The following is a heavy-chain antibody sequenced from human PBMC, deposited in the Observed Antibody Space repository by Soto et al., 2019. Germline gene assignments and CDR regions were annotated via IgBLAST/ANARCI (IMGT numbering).Heavy chain of an antibody. D-gene: IGHD5-18*01. Sequence: PSETLSLTCTVSGGSVSSGDYYWSWIRQPPGKGLEWIGNIYYSGSTNYNPSIKSRATISVDTSKNQLSLKLSSETAADPAVYYCARIPVDTSMIYWLDPWGEGTLVTVSS. V-gene: IGHV4-61*08. J-gene: IGHJ5*02. CDR3: ARIPVDTSMIYWLDP. CDR2: IYYSGST. CDR1: GGSVSSGDYY.